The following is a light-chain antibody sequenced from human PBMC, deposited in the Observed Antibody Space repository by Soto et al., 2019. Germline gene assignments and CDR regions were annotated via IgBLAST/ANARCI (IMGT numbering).Light chain of an antibody. CDR2: GAS. J-gene: IGKJ4*01. CDR1: QSVRSN. CDR3: QQYNNWPPLT. V-gene: IGKV3-15*01. Sequence: EILTTQSPATLSVSLGERATLSCRVSQSVRSNLAWYQQRPGQAPRLLIYGASTRATGIPARFSGSGSGTEFTLTISSLQSEDFAVYYCQQYNNWPPLTFGGGTRVEIK.